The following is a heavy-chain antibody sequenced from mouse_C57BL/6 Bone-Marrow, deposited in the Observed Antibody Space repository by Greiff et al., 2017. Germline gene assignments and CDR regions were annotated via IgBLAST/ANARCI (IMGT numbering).Heavy chain of an antibody. J-gene: IGHJ2*01. CDR3: ARDYGSTYYFDY. CDR1: GYTFTSYW. Sequence: QVHVKQPGAELVMPGASVKLSCKASGYTFTSYWMHWVKQRPGQGLEWIGEIDPSDSYTNYNQKFKGKSTLTVDKSSSTASMQLSRLTSEDSAVYCCARDYGSTYYFDYWGQGTTITVSS. CDR2: IDPSDSYT. D-gene: IGHD1-1*01. V-gene: IGHV1-69*01.